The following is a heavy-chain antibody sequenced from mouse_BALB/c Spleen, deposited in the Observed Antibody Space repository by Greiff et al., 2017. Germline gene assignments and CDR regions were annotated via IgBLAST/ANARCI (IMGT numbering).Heavy chain of an antibody. D-gene: IGHD2-14*01. V-gene: IGHV5-6-3*01. J-gene: IGHJ3*01. Sequence: EVQLVESGGGLVKPGGSLKLSCAASGFTFSSYGMSWVRQTPDKRLELVATINSNGGSTYYPDSVKGRFTISRDNAKNTLYLQMSSLKSEDTAMYYCARDMETYYRYDGWTWFAYWGQGTLVTVSA. CDR2: INSNGGST. CDR3: ARDMETYYRYDGWTWFAY. CDR1: GFTFSSYG.